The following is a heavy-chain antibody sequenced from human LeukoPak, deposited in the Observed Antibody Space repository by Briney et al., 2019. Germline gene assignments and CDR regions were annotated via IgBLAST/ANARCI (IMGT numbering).Heavy chain of an antibody. CDR1: GGSISSYY. CDR3: ARGRPSKKYYYDSSGSRELDY. D-gene: IGHD3-22*01. J-gene: IGHJ4*02. CDR2: IYYSGST. V-gene: IGHV4-59*01. Sequence: SETLSLTCTVSGGSISSYYWSWIRQPPGKGLEWIGYIYYSGSTNYNPSLKSRVTISVDTSKNQFSLKLSSVTAADTAVYYCARGRPSKKYYYDSSGSRELDYWGQGTLVTVSS.